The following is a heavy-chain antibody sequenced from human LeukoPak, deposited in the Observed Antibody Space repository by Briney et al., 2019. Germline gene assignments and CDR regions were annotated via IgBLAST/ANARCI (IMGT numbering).Heavy chain of an antibody. CDR1: GFTFSSYG. CDR3: AKEGGYCSSTSCGAFDI. J-gene: IGHJ3*02. D-gene: IGHD2-2*01. CDR2: IWYDGSNK. Sequence: PGRALRLSCAASGFTFSSYGTHWVRQAPGKGLEWVAVIWYDGSNKYYADSVKGRFTISRDNSKNTLYLQMNSLRAEDTAVYYCAKEGGYCSSTSCGAFDIWGQGTMVTVSS. V-gene: IGHV3-33*06.